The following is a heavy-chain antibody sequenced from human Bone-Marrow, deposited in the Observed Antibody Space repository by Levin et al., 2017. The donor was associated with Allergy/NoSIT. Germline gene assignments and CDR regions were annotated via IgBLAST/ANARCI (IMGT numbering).Heavy chain of an antibody. CDR3: ASIVVVPAAIFNDAFDI. Sequence: GESLKISCKGSGYSFTSYWIGWVRQMPGKGLEWMGIIYPGDSDTRYSPSFQGQVTISADKSISTAYLQWSSLKASDTAMYYCASIVVVPAAIFNDAFDIWGQGTMVTVSS. CDR1: GYSFTSYW. V-gene: IGHV5-51*01. J-gene: IGHJ3*02. CDR2: IYPGDSDT. D-gene: IGHD2-2*01.